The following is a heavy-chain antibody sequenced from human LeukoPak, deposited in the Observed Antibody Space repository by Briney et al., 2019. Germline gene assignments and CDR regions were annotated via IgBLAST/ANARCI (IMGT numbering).Heavy chain of an antibody. Sequence: GGSLRLSCAASGFAFSSYAMSWVRQAPGKGLEWVSTISGSGGSTYFADSVKGRFTISRDNSKNTLYLQMNSLRAEDTAVYYCAGDFWSGPNWGQGTLVTVSS. CDR2: ISGSGGST. CDR1: GFAFSSYA. J-gene: IGHJ4*02. V-gene: IGHV3-23*01. D-gene: IGHD3-3*01. CDR3: AGDFWSGPN.